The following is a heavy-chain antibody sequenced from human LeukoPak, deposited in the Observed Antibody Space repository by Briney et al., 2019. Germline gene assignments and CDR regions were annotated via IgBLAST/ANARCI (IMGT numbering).Heavy chain of an antibody. D-gene: IGHD3-22*01. CDR1: GGSISSYY. CDR3: ARVRGYRVTWFDP. Sequence: SETLSLTCTVSGGSISSYYWSWIRQPPGKGLEWIGYIYYSGSTNYNPSLKSRVTISVDTSKNQFSLKLSSVTAADTAVYYCARVRGYRVTWFDPWGRGNLVTVSS. CDR2: IYYSGST. J-gene: IGHJ5*02. V-gene: IGHV4-59*01.